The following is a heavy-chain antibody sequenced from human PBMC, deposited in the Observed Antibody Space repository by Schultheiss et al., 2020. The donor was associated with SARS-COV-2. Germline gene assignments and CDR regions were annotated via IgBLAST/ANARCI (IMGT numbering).Heavy chain of an antibody. J-gene: IGHJ4*02. CDR1: GYSFTNYW. V-gene: IGHV5-51*01. CDR3: ARSYAGAAAGGYFDY. Sequence: GGSLRLSCKGSGYSFTNYWIGWVRQMPGKGLEWMGIIYPGDSDTRYSPSFQGQVTISADKSISTAYLKWSSLKASDTAMYYCARSYAGAAAGGYFDYWGQGTLVTVSS. D-gene: IGHD6-13*01. CDR2: IYPGDSDT.